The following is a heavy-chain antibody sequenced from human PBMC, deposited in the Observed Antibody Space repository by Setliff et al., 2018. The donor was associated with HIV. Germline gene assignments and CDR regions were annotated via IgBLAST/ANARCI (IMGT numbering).Heavy chain of an antibody. Sequence: AGGSLRLSCAASGFTFSDYWMTWVRQAPGKGLEWVANIKQDGSEKYCVDSVKGRFTISRDNAKNSLYLQMNSLGAEDTAVYYCARGRRVSSNYYYYMDVWGKGTTVTVSS. J-gene: IGHJ6*03. D-gene: IGHD2-2*01. CDR1: GFTFSDYW. V-gene: IGHV3-7*03. CDR2: IKQDGSEK. CDR3: ARGRRVSSNYYYYMDV.